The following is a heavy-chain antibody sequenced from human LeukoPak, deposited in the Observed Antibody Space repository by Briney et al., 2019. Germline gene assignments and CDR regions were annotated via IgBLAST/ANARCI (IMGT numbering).Heavy chain of an antibody. CDR2: MNPNSGNT. CDR1: GYTFTSYD. D-gene: IGHD3-22*01. V-gene: IGHV1-8*01. CDR3: ARSYYYDSSGYTPYNYYYYYMDV. Sequence: ASVKVSCKASGYTFTSYDINWVRQATGQGLEWMGWMNPNSGNTGYAQKFQGRVTMTRNTSISTAYMELSSLRSEDAAVYYCARSYYYDSSGYTPYNYYYYYMDVWGKGTTVTISS. J-gene: IGHJ6*03.